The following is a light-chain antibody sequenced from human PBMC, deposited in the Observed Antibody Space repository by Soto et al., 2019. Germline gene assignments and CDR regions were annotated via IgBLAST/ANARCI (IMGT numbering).Light chain of an antibody. CDR1: SSDVGAYNY. CDR2: DVS. CDR3: SSFTTIRPLV. Sequence: QSVLTQPASVSGSPGQSITISCTGTSSDVGAYNYVSWYQQYPGKAPKIMIYDVSYRPSGVSNRFSGSKSGNTASLTISGLQAEDEADYYCSSFTTIRPLVFGGGTKLTVL. J-gene: IGLJ2*01. V-gene: IGLV2-14*01.